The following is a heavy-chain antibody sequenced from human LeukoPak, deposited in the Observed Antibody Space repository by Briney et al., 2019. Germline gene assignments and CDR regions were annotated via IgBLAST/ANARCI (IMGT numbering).Heavy chain of an antibody. D-gene: IGHD5-12*01. V-gene: IGHV4-39*07. Sequence: SETLSLTCTVSGGSISSSSYYWGWIRQPPGKGLEWIGEIYHSGSTYYNPSLKSRVTISVDTSKNQFSLKLSSVTAADTAVYYCQGYVLHYFDYWGQGTLVTVSS. CDR1: GGSISSSSYY. J-gene: IGHJ4*02. CDR3: QGYVLHYFDY. CDR2: IYHSGST.